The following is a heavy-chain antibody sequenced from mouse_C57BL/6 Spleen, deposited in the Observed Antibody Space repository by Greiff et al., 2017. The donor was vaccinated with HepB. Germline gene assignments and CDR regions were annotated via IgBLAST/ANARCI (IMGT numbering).Heavy chain of an antibody. J-gene: IGHJ2*01. Sequence: EVQLQQSGAELVRPGASVKLSCTASGFNIKDYYMHWVKQRPEQGLEWIGRIDPEDGDTEYAPKFQGKATMTADTSSNTAYLQLSSLTSEETAVYYGSRDYYYGSRYLDYWGQGTTLTVSS. D-gene: IGHD1-1*01. V-gene: IGHV14-1*01. CDR1: GFNIKDYY. CDR3: SRDYYYGSRYLDY. CDR2: IDPEDGDT.